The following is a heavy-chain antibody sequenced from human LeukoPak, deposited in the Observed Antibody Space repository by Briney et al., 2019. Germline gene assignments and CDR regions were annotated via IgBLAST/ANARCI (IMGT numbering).Heavy chain of an antibody. D-gene: IGHD3-22*01. J-gene: IGHJ4*02. V-gene: IGHV1-18*01. CDR2: ISAYNGNT. CDR3: ARLYYYDSSGYYDY. Sequence: GASVKVSCKASGYTFTRYGLSRVRQALGQGLEWMGWISAYNGNTNYAQKLQGRVTMTTDTSTSTAYMELRSLRSDDTAVYYCARLYYYDSSGYYDYWGQGTLVTVSS. CDR1: GYTFTRYG.